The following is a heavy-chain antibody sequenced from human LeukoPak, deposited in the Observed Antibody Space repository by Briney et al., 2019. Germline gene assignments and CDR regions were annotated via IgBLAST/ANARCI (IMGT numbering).Heavy chain of an antibody. Sequence: GGSLRLSCAASGFTFSSYAMSWARHPPGKGLEWVSAISGSGGSTYYADSVKGRSTIPRDNSKNTLYLQVNSLRAEDTAVYYCAKDIAAAGTYGMDVWGQGTTVTVSS. CDR1: GFTFSSYA. CDR3: AKDIAAAGTYGMDV. D-gene: IGHD6-13*01. V-gene: IGHV3-23*01. J-gene: IGHJ6*02. CDR2: ISGSGGST.